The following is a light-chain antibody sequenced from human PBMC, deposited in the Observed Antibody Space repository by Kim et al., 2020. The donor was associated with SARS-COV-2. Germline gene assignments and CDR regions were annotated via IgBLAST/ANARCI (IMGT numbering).Light chain of an antibody. V-gene: IGKV1-39*01. CDR3: QQSYNNPWT. CDR2: AAS. Sequence: DIQMTQSPSSLSASVGDRVTITCRASQSISSYLNWYQQKPGKAPKLLIYAASSLQSGVPSRFSGSGSGTDFTLTISSLQPEDFATYCCQQSYNNPWTFGQGTKVDIK. J-gene: IGKJ1*01. CDR1: QSISSY.